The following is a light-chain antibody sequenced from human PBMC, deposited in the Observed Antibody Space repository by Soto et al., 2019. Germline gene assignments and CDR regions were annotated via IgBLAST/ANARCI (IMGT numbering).Light chain of an antibody. J-gene: IGKJ1*01. CDR2: AAS. CDR1: QSISSY. CDR3: KQSYSTPPWT. Sequence: DIQMTQSPSSLSASVGDRVTITCRASQSISSYLNWYQQKPGKAPKLLIYAASSLQSGVPSRFTGSGSWTDFTLTIRSLQPEDFATYYCKQSYSTPPWTFGQGTKVEIK. V-gene: IGKV1-39*01.